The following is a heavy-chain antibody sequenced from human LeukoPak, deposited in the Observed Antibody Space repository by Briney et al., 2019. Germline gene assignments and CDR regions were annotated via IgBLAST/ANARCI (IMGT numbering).Heavy chain of an antibody. CDR3: ARDLFPYSSSLHYFDY. J-gene: IGHJ4*02. Sequence: ASVKVSCKASGYTFTSYGISWVRQAPGQGLEWMGWINPNSGGTNYAQKFQGRVTMTRDTSISTAYMELSRLRSDDTAVYYCARDLFPYSSSLHYFDYWGQGTLVTVSS. V-gene: IGHV1-2*02. CDR1: GYTFTSYG. D-gene: IGHD6-13*01. CDR2: INPNSGGT.